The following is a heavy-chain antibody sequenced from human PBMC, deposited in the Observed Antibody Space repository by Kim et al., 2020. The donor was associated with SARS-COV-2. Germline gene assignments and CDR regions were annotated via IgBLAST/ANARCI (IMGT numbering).Heavy chain of an antibody. J-gene: IGHJ4*02. CDR2: M. V-gene: IGHV3-9*01. CDR3: AISGAGTGLDS. Sequence: MGYVESVQGRFTISRDNANFSLDLQINSLRAEDTSLYYCAISGAGTGLDSWGQGTLVTVSS. D-gene: IGHD6-19*01.